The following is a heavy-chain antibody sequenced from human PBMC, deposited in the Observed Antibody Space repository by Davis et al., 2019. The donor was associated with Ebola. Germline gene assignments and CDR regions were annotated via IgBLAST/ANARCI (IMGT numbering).Heavy chain of an antibody. CDR1: GGTFSSYA. D-gene: IGHD2-15*01. J-gene: IGHJ4*02. CDR3: AREDGLGEVVVVDY. V-gene: IGHV1-69*04. CDR2: IIPILGIA. Sequence: AASVKVSCKASGGTFSSYAISWVRQAPGQGLEWMGRIIPILGIANYVQKFQGRVTITADKSTSTAYMELSSLRSEDTAVYYCAREDGLGEVVVVDYWGQGTLVTVSS.